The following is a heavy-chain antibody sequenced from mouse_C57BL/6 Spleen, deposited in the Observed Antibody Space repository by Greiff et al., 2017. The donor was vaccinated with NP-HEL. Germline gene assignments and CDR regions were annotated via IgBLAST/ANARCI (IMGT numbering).Heavy chain of an antibody. D-gene: IGHD2-4*01. CDR2: IHPNSGST. Sequence: QVQLQQSGAELVKPGASVKLSCKASGYTFTSYWMHWVKQRPGQGLEWIGMIHPNSGSTNYNEKFKSKATLTVDKSSSTAYMQLSSLTSEDSAVYYCARVYYDYDKVAYWGQGTLVTVSA. V-gene: IGHV1-64*01. CDR3: ARVYYDYDKVAY. CDR1: GYTFTSYW. J-gene: IGHJ3*01.